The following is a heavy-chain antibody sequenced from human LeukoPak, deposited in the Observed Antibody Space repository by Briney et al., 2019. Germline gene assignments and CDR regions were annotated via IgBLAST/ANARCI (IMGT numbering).Heavy chain of an antibody. CDR1: GFTFSSYS. V-gene: IGHV3-21*01. CDR3: ARGYPAQAHFDY. J-gene: IGHJ4*02. D-gene: IGHD5-18*01. CDR2: ISSSSSYI. Sequence: GGSLRLSCAASGFTFSSYSMNWVRQAPGKGLEWVSSISSSSSYIYYADSVKGRFTISRDNAKNSLYLQMNSLRAEDTAVYYCARGYPAQAHFDYWGQGTLVTVSS.